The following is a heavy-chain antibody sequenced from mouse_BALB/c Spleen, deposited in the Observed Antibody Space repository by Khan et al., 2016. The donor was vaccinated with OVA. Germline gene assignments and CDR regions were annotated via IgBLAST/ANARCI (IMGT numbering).Heavy chain of an antibody. CDR3: ARSLVDYYAMDY. J-gene: IGHJ4*01. V-gene: IGHV5-9-3*01. CDR2: ISTGGHYT. Sequence: QLEESGGGVVKPGGSLKLSCSASGFTFSSFAMSWVRQTPEKRLEWVATISTGGHYTFYPDSVKGRFTISRDNARNTLYLQMSSLRSEDTAMYYCARSLVDYYAMDYWGQGTSVTVSS. CDR1: GFTFSSFA. D-gene: IGHD2-2*01.